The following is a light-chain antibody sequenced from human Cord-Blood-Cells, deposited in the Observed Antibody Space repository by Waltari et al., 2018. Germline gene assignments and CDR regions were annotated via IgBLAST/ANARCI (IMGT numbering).Light chain of an antibody. CDR2: WAS. V-gene: IGKV4-1*01. Sequence: DIVMTQSPDSLAVSLGERATINCKSSQSVLYSSNNKNYLAWYQQKPGQPPKLLIYWASTRESRVPDRFGGGGSGTDFTLTSSSLQAEDVAVYYCQQYYSTPWTFGQGTKVEIK. CDR1: QSVLYSSNNKNY. CDR3: QQYYSTPWT. J-gene: IGKJ1*01.